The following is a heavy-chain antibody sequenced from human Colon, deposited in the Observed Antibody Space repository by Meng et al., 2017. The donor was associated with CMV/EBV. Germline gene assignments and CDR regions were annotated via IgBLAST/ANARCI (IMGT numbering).Heavy chain of an antibody. CDR3: ARGLGTPT. CDR1: GFTFDTFS. Sequence: GGSLRLSCEASGFTFDTFSMNWVRQAPGTGLQWISSISSSSSFIYYADSVRGRFTISRENAKRSLYLQMDDLRVEETAVYYCARGLGTPTWGQGTLVTVSS. J-gene: IGHJ4*02. V-gene: IGHV3-21*01. CDR2: ISSSSSFI. D-gene: IGHD1-14*01.